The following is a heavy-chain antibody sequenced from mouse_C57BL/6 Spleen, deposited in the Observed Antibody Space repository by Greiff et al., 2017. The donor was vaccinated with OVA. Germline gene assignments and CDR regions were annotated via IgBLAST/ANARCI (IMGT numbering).Heavy chain of an antibody. D-gene: IGHD2-2*01. V-gene: IGHV5-16*01. CDR1: GFTFSDYY. CDR2: INYDGSST. Sequence: EVKLEESEGGLVQPGSSMKLSCTASGFTFSDYYMAWVRQVPEKGLEWVANINYDGSSTYYLDSLKSRFIISRDNAKNMLYLQMSSLKSEDTATYYSARDRGYYWYFDVWGTGTTVTVSS. J-gene: IGHJ1*03. CDR3: ARDRGYYWYFDV.